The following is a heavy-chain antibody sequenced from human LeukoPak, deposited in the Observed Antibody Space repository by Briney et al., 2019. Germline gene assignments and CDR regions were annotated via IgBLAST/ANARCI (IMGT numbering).Heavy chain of an antibody. D-gene: IGHD4-23*01. CDR2: INPNSGGT. V-gene: IGHV1-2*02. CDR1: GYTFTVYY. J-gene: IGHJ1*01. CDR3: ARDSGDYGGNSVEYFQH. Sequence: ASVKVSCKASGYTFTVYYMHWVRQAPGQGLEWMGWINPNSGGTNYAQKFQGRVTMTRDTSISTAYMELSRLRSDDTAVYYCARDSGDYGGNSVEYFQHWGQGTLVTVS.